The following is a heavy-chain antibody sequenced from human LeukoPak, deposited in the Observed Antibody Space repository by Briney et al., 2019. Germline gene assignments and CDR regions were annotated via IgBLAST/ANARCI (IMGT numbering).Heavy chain of an antibody. Sequence: GGSLRLSCAASGFTFSSYAMSWVRQASGKGLEWVSAISGSGGSTYYADSVKGRFTISRDNSKNTLYLQMNSLRAEDTAVYYCAKDRSDYDILTRPPHYYYMDVWGKGTTVTVSS. D-gene: IGHD3-9*01. J-gene: IGHJ6*03. CDR1: GFTFSSYA. CDR2: ISGSGGST. V-gene: IGHV3-23*01. CDR3: AKDRSDYDILTRPPHYYYMDV.